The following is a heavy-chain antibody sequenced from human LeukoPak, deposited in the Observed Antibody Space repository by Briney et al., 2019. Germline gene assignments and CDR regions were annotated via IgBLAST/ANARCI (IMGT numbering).Heavy chain of an antibody. V-gene: IGHV3-30*19. CDR2: ISYDGNNK. J-gene: IGHJ4*02. Sequence: GGSLRLSCAASGFTFSSYGMHWVRQAPGKGLEWVAVISYDGNNKYYADSAKGRFTISRDNSKNTLYLQINSLRAEDTVVYYCARERPSSYVFDYWGQGTLVTVSS. D-gene: IGHD2-2*01. CDR1: GFTFSSYG. CDR3: ARERPSSYVFDY.